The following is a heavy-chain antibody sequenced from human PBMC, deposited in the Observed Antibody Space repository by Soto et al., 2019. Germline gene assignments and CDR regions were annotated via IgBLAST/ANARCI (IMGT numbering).Heavy chain of an antibody. Sequence: PGGSLRLSCAASGFTFSSYGMHWVRQAPGKGLEWVAVISYDGSNKYYADSVKGRFTISRDNSKNTLYLQMNSLRAEDTAVYYCAKDRIRSGIAAAGTLWGQGTLVTVSS. J-gene: IGHJ4*02. D-gene: IGHD6-13*01. CDR3: AKDRIRSGIAAAGTL. CDR2: ISYDGSNK. V-gene: IGHV3-30*18. CDR1: GFTFSSYG.